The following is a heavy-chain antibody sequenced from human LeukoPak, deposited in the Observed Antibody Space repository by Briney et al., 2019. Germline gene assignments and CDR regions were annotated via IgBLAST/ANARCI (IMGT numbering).Heavy chain of an antibody. CDR1: GHTFTSYG. J-gene: IGHJ4*02. CDR3: ARDRMGTMSEPDDY. Sequence: GASVKVSCKASGHTFTSYGISWVRQAPGQGLEWMGWISAYNGNTNYAQKLQGRVTMTTDTSTSTAYMELRSLRSDDTAVYYCARDRMGTMSEPDDYWGQGTLVTVSS. CDR2: ISAYNGNT. V-gene: IGHV1-18*01. D-gene: IGHD1-7*01.